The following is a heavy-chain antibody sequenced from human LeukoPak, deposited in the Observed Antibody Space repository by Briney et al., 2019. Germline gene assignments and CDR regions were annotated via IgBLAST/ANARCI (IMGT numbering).Heavy chain of an antibody. CDR2: INPSGGST. CDR1: GYTFTSYY. CDR3: ARGYYDFWSGPNWFDP. V-gene: IGHV1-46*01. J-gene: IGHJ5*02. D-gene: IGHD3-3*01. Sequence: ASVKVSCKASGYTFTSYYMHWVRQAPGQGLEWMGIINPSGGSTSYAQKFQGRVTMTRDMSTSTVYMELSSLRSEDTAVYYCARGYYDFWSGPNWFDPWGQGTLVTVSS.